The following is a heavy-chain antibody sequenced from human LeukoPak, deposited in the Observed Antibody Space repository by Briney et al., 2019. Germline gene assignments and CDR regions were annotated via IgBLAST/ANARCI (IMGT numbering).Heavy chain of an antibody. CDR2: INPNSGGT. Sequence: ASVKVSCKASGYTFTGYYMHWVRQAPGQGLEWMGWINPNSGGTNYAQKFQGRVTMTRDTSISTAYMELSRLRSEDTAVYYCARGESTVTTFIGVYWGQGTLVTVSS. D-gene: IGHD4-17*01. CDR1: GYTFTGYY. V-gene: IGHV1-2*02. CDR3: ARGESTVTTFIGVY. J-gene: IGHJ4*02.